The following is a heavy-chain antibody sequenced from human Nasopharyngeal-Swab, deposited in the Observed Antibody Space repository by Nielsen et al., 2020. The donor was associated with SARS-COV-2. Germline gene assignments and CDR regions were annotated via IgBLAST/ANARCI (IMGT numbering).Heavy chain of an antibody. Sequence: GESLKISWAASGFTFSSYSMNWVRQAPGKGLEWVSSISSSSSYIYYADSVKGRFTISRDNAKNSLYLQMNSLRAEDTAVYYCARDQILQEYYYDSSGYWGIDYWGQGTLVTVSS. V-gene: IGHV3-21*01. J-gene: IGHJ4*02. CDR3: ARDQILQEYYYDSSGYWGIDY. D-gene: IGHD3-22*01. CDR1: GFTFSSYS. CDR2: ISSSSSYI.